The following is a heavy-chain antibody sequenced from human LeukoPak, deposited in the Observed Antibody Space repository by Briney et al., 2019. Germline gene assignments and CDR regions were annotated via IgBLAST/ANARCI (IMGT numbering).Heavy chain of an antibody. CDR3: ARGGYMVPGLLMDL. J-gene: IGHJ6*04. CDR1: GYTFTSYY. V-gene: IGHV1-46*01. CDR2: INPSGGST. Sequence: ASVKVSCKASGYTFTSYYMHWVRQAPGQGLEWMGIINPSGGSTSYEQKFQGRVTMTRDTSISTAYMELDRLRSDDSAVYYCARGGYMVPGLLMDLWGKRTTVTVLS. D-gene: IGHD3-10*01.